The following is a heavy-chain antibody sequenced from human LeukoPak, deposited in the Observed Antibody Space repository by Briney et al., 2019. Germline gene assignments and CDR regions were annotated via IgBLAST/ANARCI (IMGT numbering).Heavy chain of an antibody. D-gene: IGHD5-18*01. V-gene: IGHV1-69*04. CDR3: AKDQGLTAPPPYGLDV. J-gene: IGHJ6*02. Sequence: ASVKVSCKASGYTFTGYYMHWVRQAPGQGLEWMGRIIPVLNITTYAQKFQGRVTITADTSSSTVYMELSSLRSEETAVYYCAKDQGLTAPPPYGLDVWGQGTTVIVSS. CDR1: GYTFTGYY. CDR2: IIPVLNIT.